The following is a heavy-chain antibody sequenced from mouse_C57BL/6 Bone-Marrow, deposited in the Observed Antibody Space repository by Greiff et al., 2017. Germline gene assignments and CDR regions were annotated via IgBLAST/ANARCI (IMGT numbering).Heavy chain of an antibody. CDR1: GYTFTDYE. J-gene: IGHJ4*01. CDR3: TRDDYVYYYAMDY. D-gene: IGHD2-4*01. CDR2: IDPETGGT. Sequence: QVQLQQSGAELVRPGASVTLSCKASGYTFTDYEMHWVKQTPVHGLEWIGAIDPETGGTAYNQKFKGKAILTADKSSSTAYMELRSLTSEDSAVYYCTRDDYVYYYAMDYWGQGTAVTVSS. V-gene: IGHV1-15*01.